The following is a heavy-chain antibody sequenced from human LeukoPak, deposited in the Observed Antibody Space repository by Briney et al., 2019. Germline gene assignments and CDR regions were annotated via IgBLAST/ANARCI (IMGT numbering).Heavy chain of an antibody. Sequence: GGSLRLSCAASGFTFSSYAMSWVRQAPGEGLEWVANIKEDGSGKNYVDTVKGRFTISRDNAKNSLYLQMNSLRAEDTAVYYCARGGFQTDYWGQGTLVTVSS. CDR2: IKEDGSGK. V-gene: IGHV3-7*01. CDR3: ARGGFQTDY. J-gene: IGHJ4*02. CDR1: GFTFSSYA.